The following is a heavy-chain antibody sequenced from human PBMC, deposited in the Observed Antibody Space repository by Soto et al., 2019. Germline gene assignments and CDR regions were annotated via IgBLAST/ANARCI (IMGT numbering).Heavy chain of an antibody. CDR2: VRNGGGFK. V-gene: IGHV3-21*01. CDR3: AGRRCSNGVCAFAF. D-gene: IGHD2-8*01. CDR1: GFVFSSDS. J-gene: IGHJ4*02. Sequence: GGSLRLSCAAPGFVFSSDSMSWFRQTPERGLEGVASVRNGGGFKYYADSVKGRFPISRDNADSSLCLQMDSLRVEDAVVYHCAGRRCSNGVCAFAFWGQGTLVTVSS.